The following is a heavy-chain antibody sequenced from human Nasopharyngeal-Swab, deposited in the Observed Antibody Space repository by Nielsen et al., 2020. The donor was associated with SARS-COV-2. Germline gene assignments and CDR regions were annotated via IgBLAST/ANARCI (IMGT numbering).Heavy chain of an antibody. J-gene: IGHJ3*02. Sequence: ASVKVSCKVSGYTLPVLPIHWVRQAPGKGLEWMGTVVPEDGEPIYAQNFQGRVTMTEETSTYTAYLELSSLRSEDTAVYYCASKGSGVFGVVIYAFDIWGPGTLVTVSS. CDR1: GYTLPVLP. V-gene: IGHV1-24*01. CDR3: ASKGSGVFGVVIYAFDI. CDR2: VVPEDGEP. D-gene: IGHD3-3*01.